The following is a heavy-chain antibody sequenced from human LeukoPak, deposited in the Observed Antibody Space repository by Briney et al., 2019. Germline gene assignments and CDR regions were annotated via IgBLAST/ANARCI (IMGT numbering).Heavy chain of an antibody. D-gene: IGHD3-22*01. CDR2: ITPNSGAI. J-gene: IGHJ1*01. CDR1: GFRFDDYA. CDR3: TKDLAPNYHDSDSHFQH. V-gene: IGHV3-9*01. Sequence: GGSLRLSCAASGFRFDDYAMHWVRQAPGKGLEWASGITPNSGAIAYADSVKGRFTTSRDNAKHSLYLQMNSLTAEDTALYYCTKDLAPNYHDSDSHFQHWSQGTLVTVSS.